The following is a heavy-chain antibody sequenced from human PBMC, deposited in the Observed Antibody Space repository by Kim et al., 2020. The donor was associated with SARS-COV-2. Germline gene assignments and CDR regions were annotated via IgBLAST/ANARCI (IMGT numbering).Heavy chain of an antibody. V-gene: IGHV4-4*02. Sequence: SETLSLTCAVSGGSISSSNWWSWVRQPPGKGLEWIGEIYHSGSTNYNPSLNSRVTISVDKSKNQFSLKLRSVTAADTAVYYCARENGVAGDDFNFDYWGQGTRVTVSA. J-gene: IGHJ4*02. CDR2: IYHSGST. D-gene: IGHD5-12*01. CDR3: ARENGVAGDDFNFDY. CDR1: GGSISSSNW.